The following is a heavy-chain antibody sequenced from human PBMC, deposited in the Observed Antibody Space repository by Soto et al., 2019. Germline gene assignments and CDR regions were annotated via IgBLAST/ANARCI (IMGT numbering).Heavy chain of an antibody. V-gene: IGHV3-21*01. D-gene: IGHD2-2*01. CDR1: GFTFNNYG. J-gene: IGHJ4*02. CDR3: AREDSIIIPAVSDF. CDR2: VSKSGYT. Sequence: PGGSLRLSCVVSGFTFNNYGISWVRQAPGKGLEWVSSVSKSGYTYYSDSVKGRFTISRDNAKNSVSLQMNTLRAEDTAVYYCAREDSIIIPAVSDFWGQGTLVTVSS.